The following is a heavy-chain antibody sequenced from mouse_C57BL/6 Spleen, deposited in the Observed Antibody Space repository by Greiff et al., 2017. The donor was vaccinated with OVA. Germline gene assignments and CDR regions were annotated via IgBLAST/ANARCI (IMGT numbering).Heavy chain of an antibody. CDR1: GYTFTSYW. J-gene: IGHJ1*03. V-gene: IGHV1-69*01. Sequence: QVQLQQPGAELVMPGASVKLSCKASGYTFTSYWMHWVKQRPGQGLEWIGEIDPSDSYTNYNQKFKGKSTLTVDKSSSTAYMQLSSLTSEDSAVYYCARSRSFDVWGTGTTVTVSS. CDR3: ARSRSFDV. CDR2: IDPSDSYT.